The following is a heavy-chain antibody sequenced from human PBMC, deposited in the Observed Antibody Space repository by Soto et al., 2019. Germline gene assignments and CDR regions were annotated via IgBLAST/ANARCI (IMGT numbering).Heavy chain of an antibody. Sequence: QVQLVESGGGVVQPGRSLRLSCAASGFTFSDSGMHWVRQPPGKGLEWVAATSFDGSNEFYADSVKDRFTISRDNSKNPVYLQMNSLRPEDKAVYYCAKSVRYCLGSSCSPEAFDVWGQGTVVSVSS. CDR3: AKSVRYCLGSSCSPEAFDV. CDR2: TSFDGSNE. D-gene: IGHD2-15*01. J-gene: IGHJ3*01. CDR1: GFTFSDSG. V-gene: IGHV3-30*18.